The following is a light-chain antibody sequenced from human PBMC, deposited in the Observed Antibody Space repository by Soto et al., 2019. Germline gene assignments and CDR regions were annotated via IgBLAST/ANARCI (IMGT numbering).Light chain of an antibody. CDR2: WAS. Sequence: DIVMTQSPDSLAVSLGERATINCKSSQSLSSNSNNRSYLAWYQQKPRQPPKLLISWASTREFGVPDRFSGSGSGTVFTLTISSLQAEDVAVYYCQQYYSAPYTFGQGTNLEIK. CDR3: QQYYSAPYT. J-gene: IGKJ2*01. CDR1: QSLSSNSNNRSY. V-gene: IGKV4-1*01.